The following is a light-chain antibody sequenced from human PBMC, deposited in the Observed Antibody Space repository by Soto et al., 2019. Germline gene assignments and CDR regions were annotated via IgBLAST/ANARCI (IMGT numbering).Light chain of an antibody. CDR2: EVS. V-gene: IGLV2-14*01. CDR3: SSYTTSNTLV. CDR1: SSDVGGYND. Sequence: QSALTQPASVSGSPGQSITISCTGTSSDVGGYNDVSWYQQFPGKAPKLMIYEVSNRPSGVSDRFSGSKSVNTASLTISGLQAEDEANYYCSSYTTSNTLVFGGGTKLTVL. J-gene: IGLJ3*02.